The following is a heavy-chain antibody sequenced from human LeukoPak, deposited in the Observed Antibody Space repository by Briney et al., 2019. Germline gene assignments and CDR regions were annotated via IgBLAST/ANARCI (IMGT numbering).Heavy chain of an antibody. J-gene: IGHJ4*02. V-gene: IGHV3-30*04. CDR2: ISFNGNDK. CDR3: ARVYGGEIDY. Sequence: PGGSLRLSCAASGFTFSNYALHWVRQAPGKGLEWVTLISFNGNDKKYADSVKGRFTVSRDNSRNTVFLQMNSLRPEDTALYYCARVYGGEIDYWGQGTQVTVSS. D-gene: IGHD2-8*01. CDR1: GFTFSNYA.